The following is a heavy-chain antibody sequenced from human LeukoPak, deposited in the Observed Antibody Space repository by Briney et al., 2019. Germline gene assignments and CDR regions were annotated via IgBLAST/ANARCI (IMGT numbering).Heavy chain of an antibody. CDR3: AKDKRHSYGRYFDH. J-gene: IGHJ4*02. V-gene: IGHV4-59*01. CDR1: GDSISTYH. Sequence: SETLSLTCSVSGDSISTYHWNWIRKPPGKGLEWIAFMQSSGNSNYNPSLKSRVTMFVDTSKNQFVLNLRSVTAADTAVYYCAKDKRHSYGRYFDHWGQGMLVTVSS. CDR2: MQSSGNS. D-gene: IGHD5-18*01.